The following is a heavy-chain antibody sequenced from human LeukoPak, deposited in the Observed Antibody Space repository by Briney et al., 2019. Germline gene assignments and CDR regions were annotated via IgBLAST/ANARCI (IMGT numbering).Heavy chain of an antibody. D-gene: IGHD6-19*01. J-gene: IGHJ4*02. CDR2: IIPIFGTA. CDR3: ARGLAVADPFDY. V-gene: IGHV1-69*13. CDR1: GYTFTGYY. Sequence: ASVKVSCKASGYTFTGYYMHWVRQAPGQGLEWMGGIIPIFGTANYAQKFQGRVTVTADESTSTAYMELSSLRSEDTAVYYCARGLAVADPFDYWGQGTLVTVSS.